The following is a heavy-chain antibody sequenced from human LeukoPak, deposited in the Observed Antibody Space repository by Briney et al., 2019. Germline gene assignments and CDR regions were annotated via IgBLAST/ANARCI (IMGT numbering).Heavy chain of an antibody. V-gene: IGHV1-24*01. CDR2: FDPEHVET. J-gene: IGHJ4*02. D-gene: IGHD2/OR15-2a*01. Sequence: ASVKVSCKVSGNXFSDLSINWVRQAPGKGLEWMGGFDPEHVETIYAQKFQGRVTMTEDTSTDTAYMELSSLRPEDTAVYYCATDFYRGRQFDYWGQGTLVTVSS. CDR3: ATDFYRGRQFDY. CDR1: GNXFSDLS.